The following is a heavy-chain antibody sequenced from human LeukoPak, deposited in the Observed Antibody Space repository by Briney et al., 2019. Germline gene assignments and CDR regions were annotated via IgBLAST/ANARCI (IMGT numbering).Heavy chain of an antibody. D-gene: IGHD3-22*01. CDR1: GFTFSSYS. Sequence: RGSLRLSCAASGFTFSSYSMNWVRQAPGKGVEWVSSISSSSSYIYYADSVKGRFTISRDNAKNSLYLQMNSLRAEDTAVYYCARDHSNLIYYDSNFDYWGQGTLVTVSS. V-gene: IGHV3-21*01. J-gene: IGHJ4*02. CDR2: ISSSSSYI. CDR3: ARDHSNLIYYDSNFDY.